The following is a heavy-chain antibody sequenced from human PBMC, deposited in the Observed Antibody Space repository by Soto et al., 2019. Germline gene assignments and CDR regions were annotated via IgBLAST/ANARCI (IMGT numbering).Heavy chain of an antibody. CDR3: ARDLAAADY. Sequence: QVQLVQSGAEVKKPGSSVKVSCKASGGTFSSYAISWVRQAPGQGLEWMGIINPTGGSTNYAQKFQGRVTLTMDTSTSTVYMELSSLRFEDTAVYYCARDLAAADYWGQGTLVTVSS. V-gene: IGHV1-46*01. CDR2: INPTGGST. CDR1: GGTFSSYA. J-gene: IGHJ4*02. D-gene: IGHD6-13*01.